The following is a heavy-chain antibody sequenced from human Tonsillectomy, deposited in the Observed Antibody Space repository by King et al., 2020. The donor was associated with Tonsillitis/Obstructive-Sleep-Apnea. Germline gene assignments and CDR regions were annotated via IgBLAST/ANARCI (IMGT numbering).Heavy chain of an antibody. J-gene: IGHJ6*03. CDR2: INHSRST. Sequence: VQLQQWGAGLLKPSETLSLTCAVYGESFSGYYWSWIRQPPGKGLEWIGEINHSRSTNYNPSLKSRVTISVDTSKNQFSLKLSSVTAADTAVYYCATTLAFAGNYYMDVWGKGTTVTVSS. CDR1: GESFSGYY. D-gene: IGHD2/OR15-2a*01. V-gene: IGHV4-34*01. CDR3: ATTLAFAGNYYMDV.